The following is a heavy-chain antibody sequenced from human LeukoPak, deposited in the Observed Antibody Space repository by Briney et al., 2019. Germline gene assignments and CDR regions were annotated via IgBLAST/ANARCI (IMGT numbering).Heavy chain of an antibody. CDR1: GFRFDDHT. V-gene: IGHV3-43*01. CDR2: LSWDSVVI. CDR3: VKDRRDGYYYMDV. J-gene: IGHJ6*03. D-gene: IGHD5-24*01. Sequence: GGSLRPSCAASGFRFDDHTMHWDRQAPGKSLEWVSLLSWDSVVIDHADSVKGRFTISRDNAKNSLYLQMNSLRTEDSALYYCVKDRRDGYYYMDVWGKGTAVTVSS.